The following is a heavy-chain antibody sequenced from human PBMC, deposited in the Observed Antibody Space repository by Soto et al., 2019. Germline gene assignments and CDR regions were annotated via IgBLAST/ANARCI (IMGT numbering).Heavy chain of an antibody. D-gene: IGHD6-19*01. CDR1: GYSISSGYY. CDR2: IYHSGST. CDR3: ARDSRQWLANWFDP. J-gene: IGHJ5*02. Sequence: SETLSLTCAVSGYSISSGYYWGWIRQPPGKGLEWIGSIYHSGSTYYNPSLKSRVTISVDTSKNQFSLKLSSVTAADTAVYYCARDSRQWLANWFDPWGQGTLVTVSS. V-gene: IGHV4-38-2*02.